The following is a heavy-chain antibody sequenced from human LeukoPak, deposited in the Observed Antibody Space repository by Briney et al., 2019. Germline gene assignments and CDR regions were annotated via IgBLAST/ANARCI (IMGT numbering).Heavy chain of an antibody. V-gene: IGHV1-24*01. CDR3: ATSTVRYSGSQSFDY. J-gene: IGHJ4*02. D-gene: IGHD1-26*01. Sequence: ASVKVSCKVSGYTLTESSMHWVRQAPGKGLEWMGGFDPEDGETIYAQKFQGRVTMTEDTSTETAYMELSSLRSEDTAVYYCATSTVRYSGSQSFDYWGQGTLVTVSS. CDR2: FDPEDGET. CDR1: GYTLTESS.